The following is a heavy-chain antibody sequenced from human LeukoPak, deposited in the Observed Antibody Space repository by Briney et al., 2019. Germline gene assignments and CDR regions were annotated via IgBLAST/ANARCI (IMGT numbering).Heavy chain of an antibody. Sequence: GGSLRLSCAASGFTFSSYGMHWVRQAPGKGLEWVAVISYDGSNKNYADSVKGRFTISRDNSKNTLYLQMNSLRAEDTAVYYSATHSSSGGFDYWGQGTLVTVSS. D-gene: IGHD6-13*01. J-gene: IGHJ4*02. CDR3: ATHSSSGGFDY. CDR1: GFTFSSYG. CDR2: ISYDGSNK. V-gene: IGHV3-30*03.